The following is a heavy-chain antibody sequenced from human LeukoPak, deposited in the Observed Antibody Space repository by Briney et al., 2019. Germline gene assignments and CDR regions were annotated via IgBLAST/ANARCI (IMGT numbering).Heavy chain of an antibody. CDR3: AREGAAEAKNFDY. D-gene: IGHD6-25*01. J-gene: IGHJ4*02. V-gene: IGHV1-3*01. CDR2: IDDGNGNT. Sequence: ASVRVSCKASGCTFTNYAMHWVRQAPGQRLEWMGWIDDGNGNTQCSQKFQGRITVTRDTSTSTVYMELSSLRSEDTAVYFCAREGAAEAKNFDYWGQGTLVIVSS. CDR1: GCTFTNYA.